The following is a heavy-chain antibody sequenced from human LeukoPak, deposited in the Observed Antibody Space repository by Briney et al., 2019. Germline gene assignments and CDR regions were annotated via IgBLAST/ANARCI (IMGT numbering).Heavy chain of an antibody. CDR3: ARDSGQYCSSTSCYFQH. CDR2: ISSSSSYI. Sequence: GGSLRLSCAASGFTFSSYSMNWVRQAPGKGLEWVSSISSSSSYIYYADSVKGRFTISRDNAKNSLYLQMNGLRAEDTAVYYCARDSGQYCSSTSCYFQHWGQGTLVTVSS. V-gene: IGHV3-21*01. D-gene: IGHD2-2*01. CDR1: GFTFSSYS. J-gene: IGHJ1*01.